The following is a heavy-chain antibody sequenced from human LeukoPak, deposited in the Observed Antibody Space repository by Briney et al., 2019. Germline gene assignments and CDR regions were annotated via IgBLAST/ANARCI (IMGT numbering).Heavy chain of an antibody. V-gene: IGHV3-23*01. CDR1: GFTFSSYA. CDR2: ISGGGGST. Sequence: GGSLRLSCAASGFTFSSYAMSWVRQAPGKGLEWVSSISGGGGSTYYADSVKGRFTISRDNSKNTLFLQMNSLRAEDTAVYYCAKDRLRADYWGQGTLVTVSS. D-gene: IGHD4-17*01. CDR3: AKDRLRADY. J-gene: IGHJ4*02.